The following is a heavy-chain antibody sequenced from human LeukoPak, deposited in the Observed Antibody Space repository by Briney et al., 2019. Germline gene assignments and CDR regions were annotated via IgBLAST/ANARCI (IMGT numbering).Heavy chain of an antibody. CDR2: INHSGST. J-gene: IGHJ5*02. CDR1: GGSFSGYY. Sequence: SETLSLTCAVHGGSFSGYYWSWIRQPPGKGLEWIGEINHSGSTNYNPSLKSRVTISVDTSKNQFSLKLSSVTAADTAVYYCARTYYGSGSYYKSYNWFDPWGQGTLVTVSS. D-gene: IGHD3-10*01. CDR3: ARTYYGSGSYYKSYNWFDP. V-gene: IGHV4-34*01.